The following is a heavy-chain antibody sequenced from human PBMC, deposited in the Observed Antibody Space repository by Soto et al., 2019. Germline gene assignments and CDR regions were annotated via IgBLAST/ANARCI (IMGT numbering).Heavy chain of an antibody. CDR3: TRGGGRDSNEHF. Sequence: EVQLVESGGTLVQPGGSLRLSCVASGFKFRSYWMSWVRQAPGKGLEWLANIKEDGSEKYYVDSVEGRFTISRDNARNSVYLQMNSLRAEATAMYYCTRGGGRDSNEHFWGQGTLVIVSS. CDR1: GFKFRSYW. J-gene: IGHJ4*02. D-gene: IGHD4-4*01. CDR2: IKEDGSEK. V-gene: IGHV3-7*01.